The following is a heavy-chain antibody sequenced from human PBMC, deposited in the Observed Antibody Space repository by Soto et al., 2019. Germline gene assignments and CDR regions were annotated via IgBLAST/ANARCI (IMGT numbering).Heavy chain of an antibody. CDR3: ARGWFGEFVDYFDY. Sequence: GASVKVSCKASGYTFTSYGISWVRQAPGQGLEWMGWISAYNGNTNYAQKVQGRVTMTTDTSTSTAYMELRSLRSDDTAVYYCARGWFGEFVDYFDYWGQGTLVTVSS. J-gene: IGHJ4*02. CDR2: ISAYNGNT. V-gene: IGHV1-18*01. CDR1: GYTFTSYG. D-gene: IGHD3-10*01.